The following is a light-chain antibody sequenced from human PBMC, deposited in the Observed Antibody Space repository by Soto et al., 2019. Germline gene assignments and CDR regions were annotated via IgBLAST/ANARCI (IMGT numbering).Light chain of an antibody. V-gene: IGKV3-11*01. CDR2: DAS. CDR3: QQRSNWRLT. Sequence: EIVVTQSPATVSLSPGERATLSCRASQSVSSYLAWYQQKPGQAPRLLIYDASNRATGIPARFSGSGSGTDFTLTISSLEPEDFAVYYCQQRSNWRLTFGGGTKVDIK. J-gene: IGKJ4*01. CDR1: QSVSSY.